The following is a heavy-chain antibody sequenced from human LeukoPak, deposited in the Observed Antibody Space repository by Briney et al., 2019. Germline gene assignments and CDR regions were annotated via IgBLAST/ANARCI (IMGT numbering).Heavy chain of an antibody. V-gene: IGHV1-18*01. J-gene: IGHJ4*02. CDR2: ISAYNGNT. Sequence: ASVKVSCKASGYTFTSYGISWVRQAPGQGLEWMGWISAYNGNTNYAQKFQGRVTMTTDTSTSTAYMELRSLRSDDTAVYYCARVLIVVVPAAMMLPDYWAREPWSPSPQ. CDR3: ARVLIVVVPAAMMLPDY. D-gene: IGHD2-2*01. CDR1: GYTFTSYG.